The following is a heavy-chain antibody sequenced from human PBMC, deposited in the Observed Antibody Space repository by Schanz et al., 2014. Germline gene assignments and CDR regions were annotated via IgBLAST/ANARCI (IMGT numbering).Heavy chain of an antibody. J-gene: IGHJ4*02. V-gene: IGHV3-23*01. D-gene: IGHD6-25*01. Sequence: EVQLLESGGGLVQPGGSLRLSCAASGITFSSYDVFWVRQAPGKGLEWVSIISGSGGNTYYADSVKGRFTISRDNSKNTLYLQMNSLRAEDTAVYYCAKVRYSSGWRGDYFDEWGQGTLVTVAS. CDR3: AKVRYSSGWRGDYFDE. CDR2: ISGSGGNT. CDR1: GITFSSYD.